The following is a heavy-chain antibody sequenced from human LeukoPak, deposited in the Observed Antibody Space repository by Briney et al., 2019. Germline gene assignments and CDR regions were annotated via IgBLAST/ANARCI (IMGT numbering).Heavy chain of an antibody. V-gene: IGHV4-4*07. Sequence: SETLSLTCTVSGGSISSYYWSWIRQPAGKGLEWIGRIYTSGSTNYNPSLKRRVTISVDKSKNQFSLKLSSVTAADTAVYYCATGLYDFWSRYSMDVWGKGTTVTVSS. CDR3: ATGLYDFWSRYSMDV. J-gene: IGHJ6*03. CDR1: GGSISSYY. CDR2: IYTSGST. D-gene: IGHD3-3*01.